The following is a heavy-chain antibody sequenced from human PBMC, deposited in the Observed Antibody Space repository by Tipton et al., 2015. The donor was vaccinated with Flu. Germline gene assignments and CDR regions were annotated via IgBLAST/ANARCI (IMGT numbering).Heavy chain of an antibody. CDR3: ARGRWFGELLNDY. D-gene: IGHD3-10*01. CDR2: ISSSGSTI. CDR1: GFTFSSYE. J-gene: IGHJ4*02. Sequence: SLRLSCAASGFTFSSYEMNWVRQAPGKGMEWVSYISSSGSTIYYADSVKGRFTISRDNAKNSLYLQMNSLRAEDTAVYYCARGRWFGELLNDYWGQGTLVTVSS. V-gene: IGHV3-48*03.